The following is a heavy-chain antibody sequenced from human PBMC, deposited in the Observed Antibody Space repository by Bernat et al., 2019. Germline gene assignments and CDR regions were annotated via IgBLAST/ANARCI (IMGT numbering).Heavy chain of an antibody. D-gene: IGHD6-6*01. CDR2: SRSKAYGGTT. V-gene: IGHV3-49*04. CDR3: TRYSSSPDYYYYYMDV. CDR1: GFTFGDYA. J-gene: IGHJ6*03. Sequence: EVQLVESGGGLVQPGRSLRLSCTASGFTFGDYAMSWVRQAPGKGLEWVGCSRSKAYGGTTEYAASVKGRFTISRDDSKSIAYLQMNSLKTEDTAVYYCTRYSSSPDYYYYYMDVWGKGTTVTVSS.